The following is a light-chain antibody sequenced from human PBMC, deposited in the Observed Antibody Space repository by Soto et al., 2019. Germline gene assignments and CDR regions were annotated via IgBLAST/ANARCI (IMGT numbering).Light chain of an antibody. CDR3: CSSGGSPTYV. V-gene: IGLV2-23*02. J-gene: IGLJ1*01. CDR1: SSNVGSYKL. CDR2: EVN. Sequence: SVLTQPASVSGSPGQSITISCTGTSSNVGSYKLVSWYQQHPGKAPKLMIFEVNKRPSGVSNRFSGSKSGNTASLTISGLKVEDEADYYCCSSGGSPTYVFGTGTKVPVL.